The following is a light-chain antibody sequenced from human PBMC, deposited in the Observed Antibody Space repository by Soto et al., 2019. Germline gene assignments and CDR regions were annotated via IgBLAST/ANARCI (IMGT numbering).Light chain of an antibody. Sequence: AIQVTQTTSSLPASVGDRVTITCRASKGIRNDLGWYQQKPGKAPKLLIYAASSLQSGVPPRFSGSGSGTEFTLTISSLQSEDFAVYYCQQYNNWPPITFGQGTRLEIK. CDR2: AAS. J-gene: IGKJ5*01. CDR1: KGIRND. CDR3: QQYNNWPPIT. V-gene: IGKV1-6*01.